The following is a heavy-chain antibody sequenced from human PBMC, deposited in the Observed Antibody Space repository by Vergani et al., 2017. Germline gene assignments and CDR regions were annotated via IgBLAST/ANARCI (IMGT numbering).Heavy chain of an antibody. CDR2: IYTSGSA. CDR3: AREDPYSSGWYGSFDY. D-gene: IGHD6-19*01. Sequence: QVQLQESGPGLVKPSQTLSLTCTVSGGSISSYYWNWIRQPAGKGLEWIGRIYTSGSANYSPSLKSRVTISVDTSKNHLSLKLSSVTAADTAVYYCAREDPYSSGWYGSFDYWGQGTLVTVSS. V-gene: IGHV4-61*02. CDR1: GGSISSYY. J-gene: IGHJ4*02.